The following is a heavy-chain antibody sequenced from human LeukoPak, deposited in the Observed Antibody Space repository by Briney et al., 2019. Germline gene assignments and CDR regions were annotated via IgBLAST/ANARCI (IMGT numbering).Heavy chain of an antibody. V-gene: IGHV3-21*01. D-gene: IGHD6-6*01. J-gene: IGHJ4*02. CDR1: GFTFSSYS. CDR3: ARVRVASYSSSSSYAFDY. Sequence: PGGSLRLSCAASGFTFSSYSMNWVRQAPGKGLKWVSSISSSSSYIYYADSVKGRFTISRDNAKNSLYLQMNSLRAEDTAVYYCARVRVASYSSSSSYAFDYWGQGTLVTVSS. CDR2: ISSSSSYI.